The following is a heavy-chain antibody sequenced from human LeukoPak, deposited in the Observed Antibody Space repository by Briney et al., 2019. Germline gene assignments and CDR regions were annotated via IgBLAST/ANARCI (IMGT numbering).Heavy chain of an antibody. CDR2: ISDSGSPI. V-gene: IGHV3-48*03. J-gene: IGHJ4*02. CDR3: ARGTPAAGVY. D-gene: IGHD6-13*01. Sequence: GGSLRLSCAASRFTLSSYEMNWVRQAPGKGLEWASYISDSGSPIYYADSVKGRFTISRDNSKNTLYLQMNSLRAEDTAVYYCARGTPAAGVYWGQGTLVTVSS. CDR1: RFTLSSYE.